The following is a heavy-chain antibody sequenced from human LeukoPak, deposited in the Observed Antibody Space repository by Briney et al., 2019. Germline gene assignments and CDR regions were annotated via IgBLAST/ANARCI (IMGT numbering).Heavy chain of an antibody. CDR2: ISSSSSTI. Sequence: GGSLRLSCAASGFTFSSYSMNWVRQAPGKGLEWVSYISSSSSTIYYADSVKGRFTISRDNAKNSLYLQMNSLRAEDTAVYYCAKDPYYYGSGSSTDYWGQGTLVTVSS. CDR3: AKDPYYYGSGSSTDY. V-gene: IGHV3-48*04. D-gene: IGHD3-10*01. J-gene: IGHJ4*02. CDR1: GFTFSSYS.